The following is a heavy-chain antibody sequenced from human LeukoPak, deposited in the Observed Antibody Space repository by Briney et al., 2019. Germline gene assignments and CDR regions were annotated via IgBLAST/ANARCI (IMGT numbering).Heavy chain of an antibody. CDR3: AREGHSYGHDY. Sequence: GGSLRLSCAASGFTFSTYTMNWVRQAPGKGLEWVSSISSRSSYIFYAKSLKGRFTISRDNAKNSLYLQMNSLGGEDTAVYYCAREGHSYGHDYWGQGTLVTVSS. CDR2: ISSRSSYI. D-gene: IGHD5-18*01. CDR1: GFTFSTYT. V-gene: IGHV3-21*01. J-gene: IGHJ4*02.